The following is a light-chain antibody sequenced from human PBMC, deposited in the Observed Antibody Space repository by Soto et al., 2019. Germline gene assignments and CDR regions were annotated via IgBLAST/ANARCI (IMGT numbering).Light chain of an antibody. CDR3: AAWDDRLNVVV. CDR2: YDD. Sequence: QSVLTQPPSVSEAPRQRVTISCSGSSSNIGNNDVSWYQQLPGTAPKLLIYYDDLQPSGVSDRFSGSNSGTSASLAISGLQSEDAADYYCAAWDDRLNVVVFGGGTKLTVL. J-gene: IGLJ2*01. V-gene: IGLV1-36*01. CDR1: SSNIGNND.